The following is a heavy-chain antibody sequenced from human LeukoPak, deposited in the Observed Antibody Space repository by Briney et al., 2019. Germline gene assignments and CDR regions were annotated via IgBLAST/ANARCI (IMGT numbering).Heavy chain of an antibody. CDR2: INQDGSEK. CDR3: ARTGEGWYFDL. CDR1: GFTFSSYW. Sequence: GGSLRLSCAASGFTFSSYWMNWVRQDPGKGLEWVANINQDGSEKFYVDSVKGRFTISRDNANNSLYLHLHSLRADDTSVYYCARTGEGWYFDLWGRGTLVTVSS. V-gene: IGHV3-7*01. J-gene: IGHJ2*01. D-gene: IGHD1-1*01.